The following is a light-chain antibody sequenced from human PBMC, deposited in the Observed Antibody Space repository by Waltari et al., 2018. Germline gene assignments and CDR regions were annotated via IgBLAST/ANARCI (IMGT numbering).Light chain of an antibody. CDR1: QSVSGDS. CDR3: QQYGTTSPT. J-gene: IGKJ1*01. Sequence: IVLTQSPDSLSLSPGEIATPSCRASQSVSGDSLAWYPHKHGQAPRLLIDGASSRATGIPDRFSGSGSGTDFTLTISRLEPEDFAVYCCQQYGTTSPTFGLGTKVEIK. V-gene: IGKV3-20*01. CDR2: GAS.